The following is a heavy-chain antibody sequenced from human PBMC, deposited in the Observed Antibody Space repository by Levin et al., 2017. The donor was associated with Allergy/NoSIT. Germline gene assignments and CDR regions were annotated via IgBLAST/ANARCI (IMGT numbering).Heavy chain of an antibody. CDR1: GGSISSGDYY. Sequence: SETLSLTCTVSGGSISSGDYYWSWIRQPPGKGLEWIGYIYYSGSTYYNPSLKSRVTISVDTSKNQFSLKLSSVTAADTAVYYCAREGSDSFGLWFGELSDAFDIWGQGTMVTVSS. D-gene: IGHD3-10*01. CDR2: IYYSGST. CDR3: AREGSDSFGLWFGELSDAFDI. V-gene: IGHV4-30-4*01. J-gene: IGHJ3*02.